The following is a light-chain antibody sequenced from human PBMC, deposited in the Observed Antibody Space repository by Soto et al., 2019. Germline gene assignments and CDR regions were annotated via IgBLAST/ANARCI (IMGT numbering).Light chain of an antibody. Sequence: EIVLTQSPGTLSLSPVERATLSCRASQNVDTNYLAWYQQKPGQAPRLLIYGASTRATGIPARFSGSGSGTEFTLTISSLEPEDFASYYCQQRSSWPRTFGQGTKVDNK. V-gene: IGKV3-11*01. CDR3: QQRSSWPRT. CDR1: QNVDTNY. CDR2: GAS. J-gene: IGKJ1*01.